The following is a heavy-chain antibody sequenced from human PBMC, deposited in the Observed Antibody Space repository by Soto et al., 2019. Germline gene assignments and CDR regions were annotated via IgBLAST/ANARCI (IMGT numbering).Heavy chain of an antibody. J-gene: IGHJ4*02. CDR1: GFTFSSYA. CDR2: ISGSGGST. D-gene: IGHD1-1*01. CDR3: ANVALTAGTRLSTGVEGFDY. Sequence: EVQLLESGGGLVQPGGSLRLSCAASGFTFSSYAMSWVRQAPGKGLEWVSAISGSGGSTYYADSVKGRFTISRDNSKNTLYLQMSSLRAEDTAVYYCANVALTAGTRLSTGVEGFDYWGQGTLVTVSS. V-gene: IGHV3-23*01.